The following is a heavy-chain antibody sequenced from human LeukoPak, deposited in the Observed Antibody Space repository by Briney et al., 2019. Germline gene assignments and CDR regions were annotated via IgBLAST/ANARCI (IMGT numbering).Heavy chain of an antibody. V-gene: IGHV1-46*01. Sequence: ASVKVSCKASGYTFTSYYMHWVRQAPGQGLESMGMINPSGGSTSYAQKFQGRVTMTRDTSTSTVYMELSSLRSEDTAVYYCARDGILVGALEYYFDYWGQGTLVTVSS. CDR3: ARDGILVGALEYYFDY. D-gene: IGHD1-26*01. CDR1: GYTFTSYY. CDR2: INPSGGST. J-gene: IGHJ4*02.